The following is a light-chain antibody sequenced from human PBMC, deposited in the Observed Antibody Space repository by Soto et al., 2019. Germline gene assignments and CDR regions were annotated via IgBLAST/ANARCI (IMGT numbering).Light chain of an antibody. CDR3: QQYNSYPWT. Sequence: DIQMTQSPSTLSASVGDRVTITCRASQSISSWLAWYQQKPGKAPKLLIYDASSLESGVPSRFRGSGSGTEFTLAISSLQPDDFATYFCQQYNSYPWTLGQGTKVEIK. CDR2: DAS. V-gene: IGKV1-5*01. CDR1: QSISSW. J-gene: IGKJ1*01.